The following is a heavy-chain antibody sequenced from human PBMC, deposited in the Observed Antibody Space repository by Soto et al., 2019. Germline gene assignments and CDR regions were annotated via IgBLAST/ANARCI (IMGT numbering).Heavy chain of an antibody. CDR3: AKKVTIYAVDPADY. V-gene: IGHV3-23*01. Sequence: LRLSCAASGFTFSNYGMSWVRQAPGKGLEWVSVMSGSGDDAYYADSVKGRFTISRDNSKNMLYLQMNSLRAEDTAVYFCAKKVTIYAVDPADYWGQGTQVTVSS. J-gene: IGHJ4*02. D-gene: IGHD3-3*01. CDR2: MSGSGDDA. CDR1: GFTFSNYG.